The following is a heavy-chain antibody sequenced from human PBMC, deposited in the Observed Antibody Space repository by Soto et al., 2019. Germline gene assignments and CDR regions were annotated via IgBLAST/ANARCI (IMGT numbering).Heavy chain of an antibody. CDR2: IYYRGNA. CDR3: ARLEGLATISYYFDF. J-gene: IGHJ4*02. D-gene: IGHD3-9*01. Sequence: QLQLQESGPGLVKPSETLSLTCSVSDDSINSDKYYWGWIRQPPGKALEWIGSIYYRGNAYYNPSPQSRVTISLGKSRSQFSLKLNSVTAADSAVYFCARLEGLATISYYFDFWGPGALVTVSS. V-gene: IGHV4-39*01. CDR1: DDSINSDKYY.